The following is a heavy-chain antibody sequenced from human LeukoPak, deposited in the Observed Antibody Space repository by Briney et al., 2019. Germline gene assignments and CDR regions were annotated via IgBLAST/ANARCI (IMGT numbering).Heavy chain of an antibody. D-gene: IGHD5-18*01. CDR1: VFTFSSHW. CDR2: KKQDGSEK. J-gene: IGHJ4*02. V-gene: IGHV3-7*01. CDR3: ARGSYIYGYVFDY. Sequence: PGRCLRLSCAVSVFTFSSHWMSCVRQAPGKGREGVANKKQDGSEKYYVDSVKGRFTISRDNAKNSLYLQMNSLRAEDTAVYYCARGSYIYGYVFDYWGQGTLVTVSS.